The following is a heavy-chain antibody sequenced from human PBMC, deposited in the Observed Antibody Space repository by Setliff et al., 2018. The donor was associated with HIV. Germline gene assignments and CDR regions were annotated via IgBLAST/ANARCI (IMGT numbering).Heavy chain of an antibody. J-gene: IGHJ4*02. CDR1: GGTISSTSYY. Sequence: PSETLSLTCTASGGTISSTSYYWAWVRQPPGKGLEWIGSLYSGGGTYYTPSLSSRITMSVRTAKNQFSLNLTSVTAADTAVYYCAGSWLHLCSRILFCGGDCYSPFDYWGQGSLVTVSS. CDR2: LYSGGGT. CDR3: AGSWLHLCSRILFCGGDCYSPFDY. V-gene: IGHV4-39*01. D-gene: IGHD2-21*01.